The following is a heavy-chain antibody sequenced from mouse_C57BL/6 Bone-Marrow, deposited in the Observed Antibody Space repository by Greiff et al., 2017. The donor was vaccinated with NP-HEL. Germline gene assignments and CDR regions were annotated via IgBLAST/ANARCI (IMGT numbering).Heavy chain of an antibody. CDR2: ISYDGSN. CDR3: ASSFPQFDY. CDR1: GYSITSGYY. J-gene: IGHJ2*01. Sequence: EVHLVESGPGLVKPSQSLSLTCSVTGYSITSGYYWNWIRQFPGNKLEWMGYISYDGSNNYNPSLTNRISITRDTSKKQFFLKLNSVTTEDTATYYCASSFPQFDYWGQGTTLTVSS. V-gene: IGHV3-6*01.